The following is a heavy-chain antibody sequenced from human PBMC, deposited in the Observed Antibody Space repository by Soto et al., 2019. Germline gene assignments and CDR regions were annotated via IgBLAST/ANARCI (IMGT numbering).Heavy chain of an antibody. D-gene: IGHD3-9*01. CDR1: GYTFTSYG. J-gene: IGHJ4*02. Sequence: ASVKVSCKASGYTFTSYGISWVRQAPGQGLEWMGWIGAYNGDTNYAQKLQGRVTMTTDTSTSTAYMELRSLRSDDTAVYYCARDRTVLRYFDWPLWGQGTLVPVSS. V-gene: IGHV1-18*01. CDR2: IGAYNGDT. CDR3: ARDRTVLRYFDWPL.